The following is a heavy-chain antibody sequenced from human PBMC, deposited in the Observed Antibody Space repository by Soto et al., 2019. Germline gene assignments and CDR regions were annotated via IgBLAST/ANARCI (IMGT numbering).Heavy chain of an antibody. CDR1: GGFVNSVNNY. V-gene: IGHV4-30-4*01. CDR2: IFYTGST. D-gene: IGHD3-3*01. Sequence: QVHLQESCPGLVQPSQTLSLTCTVSGGFVNSVNNYWSWIRQPPGKGLEWLGHIFYTGSTYYNPSLRSRITISIDTSKNRFSLKLTFVTAADTAVYYCARVPFSSFGVADPPVGWFDPWGQGTLVTVSS. CDR3: ARVPFSSFGVADPPVGWFDP. J-gene: IGHJ5*02.